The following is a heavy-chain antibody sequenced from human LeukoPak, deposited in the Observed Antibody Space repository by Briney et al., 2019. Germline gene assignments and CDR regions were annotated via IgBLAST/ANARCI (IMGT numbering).Heavy chain of an antibody. CDR3: ARDYSGSYSLDAFDI. CDR2: IYSGGST. Sequence: PGGSLRLSCAASGFTFSIYSMNWVRQAPGKGLEWVSVIYSGGSTYYADSVKGRFTISRDNSKNTLYLQMNSLRAEDTAVYYCARDYSGSYSLDAFDIWGQGTMVTVSS. V-gene: IGHV3-53*01. J-gene: IGHJ3*02. D-gene: IGHD1-26*01. CDR1: GFTFSIYS.